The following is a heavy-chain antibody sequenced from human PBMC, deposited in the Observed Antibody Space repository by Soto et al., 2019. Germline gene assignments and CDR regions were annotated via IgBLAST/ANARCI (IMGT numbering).Heavy chain of an antibody. CDR1: GYSFTSYW. V-gene: IGHV5-10-1*01. CDR2: IDPSDSYT. Sequence: GESLKISCKGSGYSFTSYWISWVRQMPGKGLEWMGRIDPSDSYTNYSPSFQGHVTISADKSISTAYLQWSSLKASDTAMYYCARLKAPYYYDSSGRDYWGQGTLVTVS. CDR3: ARLKAPYYYDSSGRDY. J-gene: IGHJ4*02. D-gene: IGHD3-22*01.